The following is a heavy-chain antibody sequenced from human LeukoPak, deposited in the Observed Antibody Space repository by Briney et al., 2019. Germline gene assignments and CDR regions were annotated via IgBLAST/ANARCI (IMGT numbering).Heavy chain of an antibody. CDR2: ILPGGSES. CDR3: MSAHGY. J-gene: IGHJ4*02. Sequence: GGSLRLSCVVSGYSFSSNMMTWVRQAPGKGLEWMATILPGGSESYRVDSVKGRFTISRDNAKNSLYLQMNSLRAEDTAVCYCMSAHGYWGQGTLVTVSS. V-gene: IGHV3-7*01. CDR1: GYSFSSNM.